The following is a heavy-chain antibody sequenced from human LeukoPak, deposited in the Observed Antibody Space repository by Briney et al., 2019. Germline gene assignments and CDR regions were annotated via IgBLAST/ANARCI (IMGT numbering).Heavy chain of an antibody. CDR1: GYSFTNYW. Sequence: GESLQISSKGSGYSFTNYWIAWVRQMPGKGLEWMGIIYPGDSDTRYSPSFQGQVTISADQSIDTAYLQWSTLKASDTAMASDTAMYYCARHSRGYSSGWNIDYWGQGTLVTVSS. V-gene: IGHV5-51*01. J-gene: IGHJ4*02. CDR2: IYPGDSDT. D-gene: IGHD6-19*01. CDR3: TAMYYCARHSRGYSSGWNIDY.